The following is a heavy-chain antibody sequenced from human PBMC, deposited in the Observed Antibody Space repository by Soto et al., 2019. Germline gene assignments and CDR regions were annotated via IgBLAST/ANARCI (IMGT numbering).Heavy chain of an antibody. CDR2: ISGSGGST. J-gene: IGHJ6*02. D-gene: IGHD4-4*01. Sequence: EVQVSESGGGLVRPGGSLRLSCAASGFIFTNYAMSWVRQAPGKGLEWVSAISGSGGSTYYADSVKGRFTISRDNSKNTLYLQMNSLRAEDTAVYYCAKGPVTTLNYYYYGMDVWGQGTTVTVSS. CDR3: AKGPVTTLNYYYYGMDV. V-gene: IGHV3-23*01. CDR1: GFIFTNYA.